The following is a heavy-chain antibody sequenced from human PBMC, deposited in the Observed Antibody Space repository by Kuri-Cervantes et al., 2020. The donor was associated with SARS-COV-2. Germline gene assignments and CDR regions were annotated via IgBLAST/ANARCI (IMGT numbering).Heavy chain of an antibody. Sequence: GGSLRLSCASSGFTFSDYDMHWVRQAPGKGLEWVAVIWYDGRNTYYTGSMKGRFTISRDNSKNMLYLEVNSLRAEDTAVYYCARNHSMDVWGTGTAVTVSS. CDR3: ARNHSMDV. J-gene: IGHJ6*03. CDR2: IWYDGRNT. CDR1: GFTFSDYD. V-gene: IGHV3-33*08.